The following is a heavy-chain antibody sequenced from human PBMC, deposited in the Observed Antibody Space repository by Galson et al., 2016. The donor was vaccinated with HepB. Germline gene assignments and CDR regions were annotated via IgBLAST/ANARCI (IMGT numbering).Heavy chain of an antibody. CDR2: IDWDDDK. V-gene: IGHV2-70*11. CDR1: GFSLSTGAMC. CDR3: ARTKRYSSGYYYSDY. D-gene: IGHD3-22*01. Sequence: PALVKPPQTLTLTCTFSGFSLSTGAMCVSWIGQPPGKALEWLARIDWDDDKYYSTSLKTRLTISKDTSKNQVVLRMTNMDPVDTATYFCARTKRYSSGYYYSDYWGQGTLVSVSS. J-gene: IGHJ4*02.